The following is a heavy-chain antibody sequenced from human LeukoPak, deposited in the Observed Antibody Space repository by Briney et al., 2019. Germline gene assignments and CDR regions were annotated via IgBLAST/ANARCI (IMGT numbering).Heavy chain of an antibody. V-gene: IGHV3-23*01. D-gene: IGHD3-10*01. CDR2: ISGSGGST. CDR1: GFTFSSYA. CDR3: AKGGSLLWFGELFN. J-gene: IGHJ4*02. Sequence: GGSLRLSCAASGFTFSSYAMSWVRQAPGKGLEWVSAISGSGGSTYYADSVKGRFTISRDNSKNTLYLQMSSLRAEDTAVYYCAKGGSLLWFGELFNWGQGTLVTVSS.